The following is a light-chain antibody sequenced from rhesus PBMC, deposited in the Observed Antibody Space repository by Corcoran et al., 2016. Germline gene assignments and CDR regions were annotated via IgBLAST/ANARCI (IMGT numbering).Light chain of an antibody. Sequence: DIQMTQSPSSLSASVGDRVTISCRVSQDISNWKAWYKQKQGKAPKLLIYRASKLETGVPSRFSGSGSGTDFILTIRSLPPEDIATYYCQQHDNSPWTFGQATKVEIQ. CDR3: QQHDNSPWT. J-gene: IGKJ1*01. CDR1: QDISNW. CDR2: RAS. V-gene: IGKV1-69*01.